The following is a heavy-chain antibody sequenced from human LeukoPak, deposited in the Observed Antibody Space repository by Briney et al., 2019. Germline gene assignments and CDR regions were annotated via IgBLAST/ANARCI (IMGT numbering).Heavy chain of an antibody. CDR1: GGSISNYY. J-gene: IGHJ4*02. Sequence: SETLSLTCTVSGGSISNYYWNWIRQPPGKGLEWIGYIYSSGSTNYNPSLKSRVTISVDTSKNQFSLKLTSVTAADTAVYYCVRSAYSTYFDFWGRGTLVTVSS. D-gene: IGHD2-15*01. V-gene: IGHV4-59*01. CDR3: VRSAYSTYFDF. CDR2: IYSSGST.